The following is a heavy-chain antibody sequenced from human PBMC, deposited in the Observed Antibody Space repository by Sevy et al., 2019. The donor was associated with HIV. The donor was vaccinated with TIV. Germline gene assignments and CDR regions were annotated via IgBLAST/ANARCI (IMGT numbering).Heavy chain of an antibody. J-gene: IGHJ4*02. D-gene: IGHD3-22*01. CDR1: GFTISNYA. CDR2: IIGSGGST. V-gene: IGHV3-23*01. CDR3: AKDQLYDTSFFDY. Sequence: GGSLRLSCAASGFTISNYAMSWVRQAPGKGLEWVSGIIGSGGSTYYADSVKGRFTISRDNSKNTLYLQMNSLRAEDTAVYYCAKDQLYDTSFFDYWGQGTLVTVSS.